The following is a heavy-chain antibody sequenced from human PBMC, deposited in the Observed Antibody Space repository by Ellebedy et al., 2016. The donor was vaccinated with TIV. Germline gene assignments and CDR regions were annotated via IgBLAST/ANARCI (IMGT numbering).Heavy chain of an antibody. CDR2: MHGSGRGI. J-gene: IGHJ6*02. CDR3: ARGSKVTIFGVFIIGYYGLDV. Sequence: GESLKISCEASGFTFSAFAMGWVRQTPGKGLEWVSGMHGSGRGISYSESVKGRFTISRDNSKNTLYLQMNSLRAEDTAVYYCARGSKVTIFGVFIIGYYGLDVWGQGTTVTVSS. D-gene: IGHD3-3*01. V-gene: IGHV3-23*01. CDR1: GFTFSAFA.